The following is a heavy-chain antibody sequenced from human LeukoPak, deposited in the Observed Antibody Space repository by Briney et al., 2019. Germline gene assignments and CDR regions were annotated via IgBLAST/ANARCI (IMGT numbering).Heavy chain of an antibody. CDR2: IWYDASNK. CDR3: ARNYGSGSFNYFDY. Sequence: GRSLTLSCAASGFTFSSFGMHWVRRAPGKGLEWVAVIWYDASNKYYADSVKGRFTISRDNSKNTLYLQMNSLRAEDTAVYYCARNYGSGSFNYFDYWGQGTLVTVSS. CDR1: GFTFSSFG. D-gene: IGHD3-10*01. V-gene: IGHV3-33*01. J-gene: IGHJ4*02.